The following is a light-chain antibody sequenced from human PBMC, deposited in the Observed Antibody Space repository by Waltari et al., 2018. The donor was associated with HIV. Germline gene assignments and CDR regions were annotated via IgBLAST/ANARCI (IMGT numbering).Light chain of an antibody. J-gene: IGKJ1*01. CDR2: KAS. Sequence: DIQMTQSPSTLSASVGDRVTITWASQSFSKWLAWYQQKPRKAPKLLIYKASYLQTGVPSRFRGSESGADFTLTISGLQPDDFATYYCQQYDSYPWTFGQGTRVDIK. CDR3: QQYDSYPWT. CDR1: QSFSKW. V-gene: IGKV1-5*03.